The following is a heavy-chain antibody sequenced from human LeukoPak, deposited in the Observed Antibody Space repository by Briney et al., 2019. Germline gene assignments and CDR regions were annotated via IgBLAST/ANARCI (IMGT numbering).Heavy chain of an antibody. V-gene: IGHV3-30-3*01. J-gene: IGHJ4*02. D-gene: IGHD2-15*01. Sequence: GRSLRLSCAASGFTFSSYAMRWVRQAPGKGLEWVTVISYDGSNKYYADSVKGRFTISRDNSKNTLYLQMNSLRAEDTAVYYCARAPTRYCSGGSCYLPFDYWGQGTLVTVSS. CDR3: ARAPTRYCSGGSCYLPFDY. CDR2: ISYDGSNK. CDR1: GFTFSSYA.